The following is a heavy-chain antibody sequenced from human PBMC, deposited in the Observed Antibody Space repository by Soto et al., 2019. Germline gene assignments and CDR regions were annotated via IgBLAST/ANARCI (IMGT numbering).Heavy chain of an antibody. J-gene: IGHJ4*02. V-gene: IGHV3-23*01. D-gene: IGHD2-2*01. CDR3: ANSILGYCSSTSCHGGMYFDY. CDR1: GFTFSSYA. Sequence: PGGSVRLSCAASGFTFSSYAMSWVRQAPGKGLEWVSAISGSGGSTYYADSVKGRFTISRDNSKNTLYLQMNSLRAEDTAVYYCANSILGYCSSTSCHGGMYFDYWGQGTLVTVSS. CDR2: ISGSGGST.